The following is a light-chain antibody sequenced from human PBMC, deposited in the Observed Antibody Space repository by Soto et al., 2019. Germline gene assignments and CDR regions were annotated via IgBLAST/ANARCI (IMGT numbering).Light chain of an antibody. V-gene: IGLV2-14*01. Sequence: QSALTQPASMSGSPGQSITISCTGTSSDVGGYKYVSWYQQYPGRAPKLIIYEVSNRPSGVSNRFSGSKSGNTASLTISGLQADDEADYYCTSYTRTITMLFGGGTKLTVL. J-gene: IGLJ2*01. CDR2: EVS. CDR1: SSDVGGYKY. CDR3: TSYTRTITML.